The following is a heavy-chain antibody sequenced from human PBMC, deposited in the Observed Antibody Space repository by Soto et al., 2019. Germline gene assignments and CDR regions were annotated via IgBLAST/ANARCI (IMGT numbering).Heavy chain of an antibody. CDR1: GGSISSSSYY. Sequence: SETLSLTCTVSGGSISSSSYYWGWIRQPPGKGLEWIGSIYYSGSTYYNPSLKSRVTISVDTSKNQFSLKLSSVTAADTAVYYCARYKLTLRAAAGTYFDYWGQGTLVTVSS. D-gene: IGHD6-13*01. J-gene: IGHJ4*02. CDR3: ARYKLTLRAAAGTYFDY. V-gene: IGHV4-39*01. CDR2: IYYSGST.